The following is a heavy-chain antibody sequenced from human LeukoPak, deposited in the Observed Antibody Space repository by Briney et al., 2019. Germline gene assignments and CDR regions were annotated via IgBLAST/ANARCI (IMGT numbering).Heavy chain of an antibody. J-gene: IGHJ4*02. CDR1: GGSISSSSYY. Sequence: SETLSLTCTVSGGSISSSSYYWGWIRQPPGKGLEWIGYIYYSGSTNYNPSLKSRVTISVDTSKNQFSLKLSSVTAADTAVYYCARDTVTKGHDYWGQGTLVTVSS. CDR2: IYYSGST. V-gene: IGHV4-61*05. D-gene: IGHD4-17*01. CDR3: ARDTVTKGHDY.